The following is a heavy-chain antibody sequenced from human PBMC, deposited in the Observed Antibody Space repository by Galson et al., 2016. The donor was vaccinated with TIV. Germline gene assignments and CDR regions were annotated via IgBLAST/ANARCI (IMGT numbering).Heavy chain of an antibody. CDR2: IYWDDDR. CDR3: AHIRPPTYYFDF. CDR1: GFSLSSNGVG. D-gene: IGHD2-21*01. Sequence: PALVKPTQTVTLTCTFSGFSLSSNGVGVGWIRQPPGKALEGPALIYWDDDRRYNSSLESRLPIIKDTSKNEVVLTLTNVDPVDTATYYCAHIRPPTYYFDFWGQGALVTVSS. V-gene: IGHV2-5*02. J-gene: IGHJ4*02.